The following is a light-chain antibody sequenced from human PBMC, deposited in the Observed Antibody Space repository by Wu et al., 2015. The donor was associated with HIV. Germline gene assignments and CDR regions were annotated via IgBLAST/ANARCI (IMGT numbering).Light chain of an antibody. V-gene: IGKV3-20*01. CDR3: QQYDNSRVT. CDR1: QSVTNNY. CDR2: GVF. J-gene: IGKJ1*01. Sequence: EIVLTQSPGTLSLSPGERATLSCRASQSVTNNYLSWYQQKPGQPPRLLIYGVFSRATGTPDRFSGSGSGTDFTLTISRLEPEDFAVYYCQQYDNSRVTFGQGTKVEIK.